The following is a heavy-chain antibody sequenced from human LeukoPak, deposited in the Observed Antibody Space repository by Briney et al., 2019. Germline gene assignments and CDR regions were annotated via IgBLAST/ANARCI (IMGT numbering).Heavy chain of an antibody. CDR1: GFTFSSYS. D-gene: IGHD6-13*01. CDR3: ARDFLSIAAAGLDY. CDR2: ISSSSSYI. V-gene: IGHV3-21*01. J-gene: IGHJ4*02. Sequence: GGSLRLSCAASGFTFSSYSMNWVRQALGKGLEWVSSISSSSSYIYYADSVKGRFTISRDNAKNSLYLQMNGLRAEDTAVYYCARDFLSIAAAGLDYWGQGTLVTVSS.